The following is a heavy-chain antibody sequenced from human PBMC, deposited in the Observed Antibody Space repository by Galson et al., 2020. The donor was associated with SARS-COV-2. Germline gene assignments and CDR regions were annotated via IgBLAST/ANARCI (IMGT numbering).Heavy chain of an antibody. CDR3: ARDQLQWLVEKSMDV. J-gene: IGHJ6*02. CDR2: INSRSNYI. CDR1: GFSFNTYI. D-gene: IGHD6-19*01. V-gene: IGHV3-21*01. Sequence: GESLKISCVASGFSFNTYIMNWVRQAPGKGLEWVASINSRSNYILYSDSATGRFTISRDNANKSVFLQMNSLRADDTAVYYCARDQLQWLVEKSMDVWGQGTTVTVSS.